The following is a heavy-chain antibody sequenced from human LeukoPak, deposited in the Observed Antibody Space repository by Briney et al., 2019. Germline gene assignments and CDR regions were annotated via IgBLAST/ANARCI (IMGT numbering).Heavy chain of an antibody. D-gene: IGHD3-3*01. CDR2: INPNSGGT. CDR1: GYTFTGYY. J-gene: IGHJ3*02. CDR3: ARVRSFFPRDAFDI. Sequence: ASVEVSCKASGYTFTGYYMHWVRQAPGQGLEWMGWINPNSGGTNYAQKFQGRVTMTRDTSISTAYMELSRLRSDDTAVYYCARVRSFFPRDAFDIWGQGTMVTVSS. V-gene: IGHV1-2*02.